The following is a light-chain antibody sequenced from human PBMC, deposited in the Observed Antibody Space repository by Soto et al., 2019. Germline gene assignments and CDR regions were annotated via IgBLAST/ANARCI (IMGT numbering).Light chain of an antibody. J-gene: IGLJ2*01. CDR2: STN. V-gene: IGLV8-61*01. CDR1: SGSVSTSYY. CDR3: VLYMGGGIDVL. Sequence: QAVVTQEPSLSVSPGGTVTLTCGLSSGSVSTSYYPSWYQQNPGQAPRTLIYSTNTRSSGVPDRFSGSILGNKAALTITGAQADDESDYYCVLYMGGGIDVLFGGGTKLTVL.